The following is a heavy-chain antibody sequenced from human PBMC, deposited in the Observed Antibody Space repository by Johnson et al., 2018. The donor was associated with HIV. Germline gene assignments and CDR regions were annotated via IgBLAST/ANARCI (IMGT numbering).Heavy chain of an antibody. CDR2: IGTADDT. Sequence: VQLVESGGDLLQPGGSLRLSCAVSGFTVSRNSITWVRQATGKGLEWVSAIGTADDTSYPGSVKGRFTISRENAKNSLNLQMNSLRAEDTAVYYCARASTTVTTGDDAFDIWGQGTMVTVSS. D-gene: IGHD4-17*01. J-gene: IGHJ3*02. CDR1: GFTVSRNS. V-gene: IGHV3-13*01. CDR3: ARASTTVTTGDDAFDI.